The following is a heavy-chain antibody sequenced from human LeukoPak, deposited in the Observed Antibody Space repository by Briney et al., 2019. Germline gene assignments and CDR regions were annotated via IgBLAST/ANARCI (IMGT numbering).Heavy chain of an antibody. CDR2: ISGSGGST. CDR3: AKGDTITMIVVVITTLFDY. CDR1: GFTFSSYA. D-gene: IGHD3-22*01. V-gene: IGHV3-23*01. Sequence: GGSLRLSCAASGFTFSSYAMSWVRQAPGKGLEWVPAISGSGGSTYYADSVKGRFTISRDNSKNTLYLQMNSLRAEDTAVYYCAKGDTITMIVVVITTLFDYWGQGTLVTVSS. J-gene: IGHJ4*02.